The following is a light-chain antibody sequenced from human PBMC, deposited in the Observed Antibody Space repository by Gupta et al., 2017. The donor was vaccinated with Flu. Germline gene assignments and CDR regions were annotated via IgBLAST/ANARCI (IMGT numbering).Light chain of an antibody. CDR2: GNI. V-gene: IGLV1-40*01. CDR1: SSNIGADYD. CDR3: QCYDTSQSAWV. J-gene: IGLJ3*02. Sequence: QSVLTQPHSVSGTPGHRVTISCTGSSSNIGADYDVHWYQHLPGTAPTLHIFGNINRPSGVLDRCSGAKSGTSASLAIPGLQAEDEADYYGQCYDTSQSAWVVGGGTKVTVL.